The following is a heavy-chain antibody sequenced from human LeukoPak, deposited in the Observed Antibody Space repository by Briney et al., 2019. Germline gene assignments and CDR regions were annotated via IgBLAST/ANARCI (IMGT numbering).Heavy chain of an antibody. D-gene: IGHD2-15*01. CDR1: SYSINSSNW. CDR2: IYYSGST. J-gene: IGHJ4*02. V-gene: IGHV4-28*03. Sequence: SGTLSLTCVVSSYSINSSNWWGWIRPPPGKGLEWIGYIYYSGSTYYNPSLKSRVTISVDTSKNQFSLRLSSVTAADTALYYCARELMDCSGGTCYSSFFDYWGQGTLVTVSS. CDR3: ARELMDCSGGTCYSSFFDY.